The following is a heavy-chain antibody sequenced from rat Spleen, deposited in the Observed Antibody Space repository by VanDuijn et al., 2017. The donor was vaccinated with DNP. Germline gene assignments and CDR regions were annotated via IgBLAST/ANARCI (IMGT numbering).Heavy chain of an antibody. CDR1: GYSITSNY. D-gene: IGHD1-10*01. V-gene: IGHV3-3*01. CDR3: ARVNNNLYYGLDV. Sequence: EVQLQESGPGFVKPSQSLSLTCSVTGYSITSNYWGWIRKFPGNKMEWMGYINSAGSTNYNPSLKSRISITRDTSKNQFFLQVNSVTTEDTATYYCARVNNNLYYGLDVWGQGTSVTVSS. J-gene: IGHJ4*01. CDR2: INSAGST.